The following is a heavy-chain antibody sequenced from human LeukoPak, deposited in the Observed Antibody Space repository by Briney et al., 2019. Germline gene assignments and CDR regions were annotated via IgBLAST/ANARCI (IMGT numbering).Heavy chain of an antibody. Sequence: ASVKVSCKPSGYTFSSFGITWVRQAPGQGLEWMGWISAYNGNTNYVDKLRRRVTMTTDRSTATAYMELRSLTSYDTAMYYCARDPFYDTVGGSYRPLDYWGQGTPITVSS. V-gene: IGHV1-18*01. CDR1: GYTFSSFG. CDR3: ARDPFYDTVGGSYRPLDY. D-gene: IGHD3-16*02. J-gene: IGHJ4*02. CDR2: ISAYNGNT.